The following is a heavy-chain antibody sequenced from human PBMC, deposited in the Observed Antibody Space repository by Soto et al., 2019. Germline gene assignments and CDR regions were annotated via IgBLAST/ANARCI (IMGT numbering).Heavy chain of an antibody. V-gene: IGHV1-69*01. D-gene: IGHD3-22*01. Sequence: QVQLVQSGAEVKKPGSSVKVSCKASGGTFSSYAISWVRQAPGQGLEWMGGIIPIFGTANYAQKFQGRVTITADESTSTAYMELSSLRSEDTAVYYCAREGYYDSSGYPSNWFYPWGQGTLVTVSS. CDR3: AREGYYDSSGYPSNWFYP. CDR1: GGTFSSYA. CDR2: IIPIFGTA. J-gene: IGHJ5*02.